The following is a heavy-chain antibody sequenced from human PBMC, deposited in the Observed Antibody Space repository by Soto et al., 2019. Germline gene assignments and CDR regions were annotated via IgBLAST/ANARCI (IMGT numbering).Heavy chain of an antibody. CDR1: GVSISSGNW. D-gene: IGHD3-10*01. Sequence: SETLSLTCAVSGVSISSGNWWTWVRQTPQRGLEYIGEIFHDGTANYYPSFEGRVAISVDTSKNQFSLKRTSVTAADTAIYFCARLVYDTRLNYMYFDFWGQGALVTVSS. CDR3: ARLVYDTRLNYMYFDF. V-gene: IGHV4-4*02. J-gene: IGHJ4*02. CDR2: IFHDGTA.